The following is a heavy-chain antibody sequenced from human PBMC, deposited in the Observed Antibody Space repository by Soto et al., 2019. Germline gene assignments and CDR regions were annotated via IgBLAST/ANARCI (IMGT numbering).Heavy chain of an antibody. CDR2: ISAYNGNT. CDR3: ARDLIAVRPGWFDP. D-gene: IGHD6-6*01. CDR1: GYTFTTYG. J-gene: IGHJ5*02. V-gene: IGHV1-18*01. Sequence: QVQLVQSGAEVKKPGASVKVSCKASGYTFTTYGINWVRQAPGQGLEWMGWISAYNGNTNYAQKVQGRVTMTTDTSRSTAYMEVRSLRSDDTAVYYCARDLIAVRPGWFDPWGQGTLVTVSS.